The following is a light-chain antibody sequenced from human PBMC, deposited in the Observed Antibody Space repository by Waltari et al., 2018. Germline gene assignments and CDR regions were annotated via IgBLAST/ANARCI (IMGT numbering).Light chain of an antibody. Sequence: QSALTQPASVSGSPGQSITISCTGTSSDVGGHNYVSWYQQHPGKAPKLIIYDVTDRPAGVSNRFSGFKVGNTASLTISGLQAEDEADYYCSSYTSSGTPYVFGTGTRVTVL. V-gene: IGLV2-14*03. CDR2: DVT. CDR1: SSDVGGHNY. J-gene: IGLJ1*01. CDR3: SSYTSSGTPYV.